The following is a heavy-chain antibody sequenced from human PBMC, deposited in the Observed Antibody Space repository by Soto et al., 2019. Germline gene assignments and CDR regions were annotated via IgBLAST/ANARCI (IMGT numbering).Heavy chain of an antibody. CDR2: ISAYNGNT. J-gene: IGHJ6*02. V-gene: IGHV1-18*04. Sequence: VASVKVSCKASGYTFTSYGISWVRQAPGQGLDWMGWISAYNGNTNYAQKLQGRVTMTTDTSTSTAYMELRSLRSDDTAVYYCARATNYYYYGMDVWGQGTTVTVSS. CDR1: GYTFTSYG. CDR3: ARATNYYYYGMDV.